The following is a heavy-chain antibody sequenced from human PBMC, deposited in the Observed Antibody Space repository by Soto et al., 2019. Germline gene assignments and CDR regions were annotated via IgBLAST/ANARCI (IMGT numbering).Heavy chain of an antibody. CDR2: INPSGGST. D-gene: IGHD3-22*01. J-gene: IGHJ4*02. Sequence: ASVKVSCKASGYTFTSYYMHWVRQAPVQGLEWMGIINPSGGSTSYAQKFQGRVTMTRDTSTSTVYMELSSLRSEDTAVYYCARGGGYRSSGYYWDPFDYWGQGTLVTVSS. CDR3: ARGGGYRSSGYYWDPFDY. V-gene: IGHV1-46*01. CDR1: GYTFTSYY.